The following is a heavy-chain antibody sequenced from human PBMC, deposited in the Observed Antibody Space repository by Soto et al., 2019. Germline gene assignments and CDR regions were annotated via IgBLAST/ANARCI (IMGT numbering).Heavy chain of an antibody. CDR3: ARVLELLKFDYYYGMDV. CDR1: GFTFSSYW. CDR2: INSEGRST. V-gene: IGHV3-74*01. D-gene: IGHD1-7*01. J-gene: IGHJ6*02. Sequence: GGSLRLSCAASGFTFSSYWMHWVRQAPGKGLVWVSRINSEGRSTSYADSVKGRFTISRDNAKNTLYLQMNSLRAEDTAVYYCARVLELLKFDYYYGMDVWGQGTTVTVSS.